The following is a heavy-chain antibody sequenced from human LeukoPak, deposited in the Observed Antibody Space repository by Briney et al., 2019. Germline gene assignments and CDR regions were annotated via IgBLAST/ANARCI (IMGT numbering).Heavy chain of an antibody. D-gene: IGHD2-15*01. J-gene: IGHJ5*02. CDR1: GLTFSRYW. CDR3: ATAGGDGSRMGFDP. V-gene: IGHV3-74*01. Sequence: GGSLRLSCADSGLTFSRYWMHWVRQTPGKGLVWVSCISADGSVTRYADSVKGRFTISRDNTKSTLYLQMHSLRAEDTAVYYCATAGGDGSRMGFDPWGQGTLVTVPS. CDR2: ISADGSVT.